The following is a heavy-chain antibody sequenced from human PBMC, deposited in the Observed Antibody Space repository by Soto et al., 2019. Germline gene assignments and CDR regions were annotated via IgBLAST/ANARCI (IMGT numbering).Heavy chain of an antibody. Sequence: QVQLQESGPGLVKPSETMSLTCTVSGASITNSYWNWVRQTPGKGLEWIGFIYYSGSIKYNPSLQSRVTISVDTSKNQLSLKLTSVTATDTAVYYCARGGGSFSSGWYYDYWGQGTLVTVSS. D-gene: IGHD6-19*01. CDR3: ARGGGSFSSGWYYDY. CDR2: IYYSGSI. V-gene: IGHV4-59*08. J-gene: IGHJ4*02. CDR1: GASITNSY.